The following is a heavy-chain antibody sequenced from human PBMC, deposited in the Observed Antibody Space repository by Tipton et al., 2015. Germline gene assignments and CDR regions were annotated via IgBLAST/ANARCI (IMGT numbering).Heavy chain of an antibody. J-gene: IGHJ6*02. V-gene: IGHV3-23*01. CDR3: ARNPGVASPGPNNYGMDV. D-gene: IGHD6-13*01. CDR2: IGGSGIST. Sequence: SLRLSCAASGITFRNYAMSWVRQAPGKGLEWVSAIGGSGISTFYADSLKGRFTISRDNSKNTLYLQMNSLRAEDTAVYYCARNPGVASPGPNNYGMDVWGQGTTVTVSS. CDR1: GITFRNYA.